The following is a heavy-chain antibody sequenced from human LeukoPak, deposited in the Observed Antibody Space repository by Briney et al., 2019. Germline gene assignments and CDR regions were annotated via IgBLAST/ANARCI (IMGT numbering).Heavy chain of an antibody. CDR1: GFMFSSSW. CDR3: ARHLSGVTGYTYGRGIDY. CDR2: IKKDGSEK. D-gene: IGHD5-18*01. J-gene: IGHJ4*02. Sequence: PGGSLRLSCAASGFMFSSSWMAWVRQAPGKGLEWVANIKKDGSEKYSVDSVKGRFTISRDNAKTSLYLQMNTLRAEDTAVYYCARHLSGVTGYTYGRGIDYWGQGTLVTVSS. V-gene: IGHV3-7*01.